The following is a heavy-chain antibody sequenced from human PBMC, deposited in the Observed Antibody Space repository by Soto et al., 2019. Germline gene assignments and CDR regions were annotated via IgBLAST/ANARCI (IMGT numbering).Heavy chain of an antibody. CDR2: ISYDGSNK. V-gene: IGHV3-30-3*01. Sequence: GGSLRLSCAASGFTFSSYAMHWVRQGPGKGPEWVAVISYDGSNKNYADSVKGRFTISRDNSKNTLYLQMNSLRAEDTAVYYCARGRGHVIVLVQYYFDYWGQGILVTVSS. CDR1: GFTFSSYA. CDR3: ARGRGHVIVLVQYYFDY. D-gene: IGHD3-22*01. J-gene: IGHJ4*02.